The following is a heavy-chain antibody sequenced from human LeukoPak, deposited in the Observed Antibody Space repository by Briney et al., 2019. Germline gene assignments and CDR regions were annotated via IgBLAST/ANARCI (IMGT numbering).Heavy chain of an antibody. J-gene: IGHJ4*02. CDR2: INHSGST. Sequence: SETLSLTCAVYGRSFSGYYWSWIRQPPGKGLEWIGEINHSGSTTYNPSLQSRVTISLDTSKNQFSLKLSSVTAADTAVYYCARTPLIAAAGITWGQGSLVTVSS. CDR3: ARTPLIAAAGIT. D-gene: IGHD6-13*01. V-gene: IGHV4-34*01. CDR1: GRSFSGYY.